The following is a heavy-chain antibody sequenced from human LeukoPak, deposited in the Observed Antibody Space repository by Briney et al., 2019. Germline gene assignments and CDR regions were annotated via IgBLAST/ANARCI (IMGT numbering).Heavy chain of an antibody. Sequence: GGSLRLSCAASGFTFDDYAMHWVRQAPGKGLEWVSGISWNSGSIGYADSVKGRFTISRDNAENSLYLQMNSLRAEDMALYYCAKGDWYGAFDIWGQGTMVTVSS. CDR1: GFTFDDYA. V-gene: IGHV3-9*03. CDR3: AKGDWYGAFDI. J-gene: IGHJ3*02. D-gene: IGHD3/OR15-3a*01. CDR2: ISWNSGSI.